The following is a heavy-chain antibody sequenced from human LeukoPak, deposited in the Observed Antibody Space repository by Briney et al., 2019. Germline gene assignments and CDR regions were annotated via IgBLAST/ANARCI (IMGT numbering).Heavy chain of an antibody. J-gene: IGHJ2*01. D-gene: IGHD3-22*01. CDR2: MYTSGST. CDR3: ARGYDGSGYYYRNWYFDL. V-gene: IGHV4-61*02. Sequence: PSETLSLTCTVSGGSISSGSYYWSWIRQPAGQGLEYTGRMYTSGSTNYNPSLKSRVTISVDTSKNQFSLKLSSVTAADTAVYYCARGYDGSGYYYRNWYFDLWGRSTLVTVSS. CDR1: GGSISSGSYY.